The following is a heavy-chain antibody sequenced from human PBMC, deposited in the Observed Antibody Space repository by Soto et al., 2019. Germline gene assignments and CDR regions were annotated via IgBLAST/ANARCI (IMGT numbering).Heavy chain of an antibody. CDR3: ASQSINMVGGVIVVWFDT. V-gene: IGHV4-39*01. CDR1: GGSISSSSYY. D-gene: IGHD3-10*01. CDR2: IYYSGST. J-gene: IGHJ5*02. Sequence: PSETLSLTCTVSGGSISSSSYYWGWIRQPPGKGLEWIGSIYYSGSTYYNPSLKSRVTISVDTTKNQFSLKLSSVTAADTAVYYAASQSINMVGGVIVVWFDTWGQGTLVTVSS.